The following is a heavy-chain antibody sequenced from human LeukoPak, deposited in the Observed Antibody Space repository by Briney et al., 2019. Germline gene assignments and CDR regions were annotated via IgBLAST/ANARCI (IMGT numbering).Heavy chain of an antibody. J-gene: IGHJ4*02. CDR3: AKGGSSWSRFDY. CDR2: ISSSGEST. Sequence: GGSLRLSCAASGFTFTSYAMGWVRQAPGKGLEWVSTISSSGESTYYAYSVKGRFTISRDNSKNTLHLQMSSLRAEDTAVYYCAKGGSSWSRFDYWGQGTLVTVSS. D-gene: IGHD6-13*01. V-gene: IGHV3-23*01. CDR1: GFTFTSYA.